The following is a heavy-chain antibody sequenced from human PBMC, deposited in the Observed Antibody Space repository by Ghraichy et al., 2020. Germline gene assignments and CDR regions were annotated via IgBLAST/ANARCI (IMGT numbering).Heavy chain of an antibody. CDR3: ARGYCSSSTCSTEPYYYYLDV. J-gene: IGHJ6*03. CDR2: MNTNTGNT. CDR1: GYTFTSYD. V-gene: IGHV1-8*03. Sequence: ASVKVSCKASGYTFTSYDINWVRQATGQGLEWMGWMNTNTGNTGFAQKFQGRVTITRDTSISTAYMELSSLRSEDTAVYYCARGYCSSSTCSTEPYYYYLDVWGNGTTVTVSS. D-gene: IGHD2-2*01.